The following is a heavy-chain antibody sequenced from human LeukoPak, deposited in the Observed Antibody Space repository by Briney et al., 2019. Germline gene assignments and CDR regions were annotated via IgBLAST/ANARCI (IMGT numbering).Heavy chain of an antibody. CDR3: ARGGPLWFGELRKRGWFDP. D-gene: IGHD3-10*01. Sequence: SETLSLTCTVSGGSISSSSYYWGWIRQPPGKGLEWIGSIYYSGSTNYNPSLKSRVTISVDKCKNHFSLKLSSVTAADTSVYYCARGGPLWFGELRKRGWFDPWGQGTLVTVSS. V-gene: IGHV4-39*02. CDR2: IYYSGST. J-gene: IGHJ5*02. CDR1: GGSISSSSYY.